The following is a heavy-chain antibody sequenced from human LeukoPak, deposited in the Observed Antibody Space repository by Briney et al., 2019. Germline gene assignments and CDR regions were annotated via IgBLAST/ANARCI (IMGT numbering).Heavy chain of an antibody. D-gene: IGHD1-26*01. Sequence: SVKVSCKASGYTFTSYYMHWVRQAPGQGLEWRGGIIPIFGTANYAQKFQGRVTITTDESTSTAYMQLSSLRSEDTAVYYCARGPGATPKYTFDYCGQGTLVTVSS. CDR1: GYTFTSYY. CDR3: ARGPGATPKYTFDY. V-gene: IGHV1-69*05. J-gene: IGHJ4*02. CDR2: IIPIFGTA.